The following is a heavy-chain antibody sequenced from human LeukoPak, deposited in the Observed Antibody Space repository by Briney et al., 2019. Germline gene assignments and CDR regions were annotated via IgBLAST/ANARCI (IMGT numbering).Heavy chain of an antibody. D-gene: IGHD6-19*01. V-gene: IGHV4-59*08. CDR1: GGSISSYY. J-gene: IGHJ4*02. Sequence: SETLSLTCTVSGGSISSYYWSWIRQPPGKGLEWIGYIYYSGSTNYNPSLKSRVTISVDTSKNQFSLKLSSVTAADTAVYYCARLRYSSGWLNVPGPADYWGQGTLVTVSS. CDR3: ARLRYSSGWLNVPGPADY. CDR2: IYYSGST.